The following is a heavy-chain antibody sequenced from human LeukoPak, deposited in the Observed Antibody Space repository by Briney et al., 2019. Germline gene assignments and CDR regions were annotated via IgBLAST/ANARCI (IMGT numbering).Heavy chain of an antibody. V-gene: IGHV4-39*07. CDR3: AGDVMSTALDAFDV. Sequence: SETLSLTCTVSGGSISSSSYYWGWIRQPPGKGLEWIGSIYYSGSTYYNPSLKSRVTISVDTSKNQFSLKLSSVTAADTAVYYCAGDVMSTALDAFDVWGQGTMVTVSS. D-gene: IGHD1-1*01. CDR1: GGSISSSSYY. CDR2: IYYSGST. J-gene: IGHJ3*01.